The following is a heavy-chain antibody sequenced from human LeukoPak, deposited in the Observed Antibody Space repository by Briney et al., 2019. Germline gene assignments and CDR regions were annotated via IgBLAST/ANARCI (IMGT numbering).Heavy chain of an antibody. V-gene: IGHV3-23*01. CDR1: GFTFSSYA. D-gene: IGHD6-13*01. CDR3: GARRYSSSWSPGEFDY. Sequence: GGSLRLSCAASGFTFSSYAMSWVRQAPGKGLEWVSAISGSGGSTYYADSVKGRFTISRDNSKNTMCLQMNSLRAEDTAVYYCGARRYSSSWSPGEFDYWGQGTLVTVSS. J-gene: IGHJ4*02. CDR2: ISGSGGST.